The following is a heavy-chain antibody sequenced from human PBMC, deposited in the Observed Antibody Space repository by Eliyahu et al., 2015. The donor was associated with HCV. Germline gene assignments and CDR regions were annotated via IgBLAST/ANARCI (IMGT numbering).Heavy chain of an antibody. D-gene: IGHD5-12*01. J-gene: IGHJ4*02. CDR1: GFTFSTYW. CDR2: IKGDGSKV. Sequence: EVQLVESGGGLVQPGGSLRPSCAASGFTFSTYWMGWVRQIPGKGLGWVANIKGDGSKVFHVDSVKGRFTISRDNANNLLYLQMNSLRAEDTGLYYCARIDSGYDWWGQGTPVTVSS. CDR3: ARIDSGYDW. V-gene: IGHV3-7*01.